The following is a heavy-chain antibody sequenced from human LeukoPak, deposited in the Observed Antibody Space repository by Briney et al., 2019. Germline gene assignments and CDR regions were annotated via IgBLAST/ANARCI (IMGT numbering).Heavy chain of an antibody. Sequence: PSETLSLTCTVSGGSISSGSYYWSWIRQPAGKGLEWIGRIYTSGSTNYNPSLKSRVTISVDTSKNQLSLKLSSVTAADTAVYYCARGIQGYYDFWSSNYFDYWGQGTLVTVSS. D-gene: IGHD3-3*01. J-gene: IGHJ4*02. CDR3: ARGIQGYYDFWSSNYFDY. CDR2: IYTSGST. V-gene: IGHV4-61*02. CDR1: GGSISSGSYY.